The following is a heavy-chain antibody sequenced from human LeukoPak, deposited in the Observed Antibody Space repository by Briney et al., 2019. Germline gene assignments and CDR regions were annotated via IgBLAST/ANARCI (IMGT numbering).Heavy chain of an antibody. J-gene: IGHJ4*02. Sequence: GASVKVSCKASGYTFADYYIQWVRQAPGQGLEWMGWIDPNTGDTKFAQKFQGRVTMARDSAITTVYMDLSSLRYEDTAVYYCARGQAGGYAFDYWGQGTLVAVS. D-gene: IGHD1-1*01. CDR1: GYTFADYY. V-gene: IGHV1-2*02. CDR2: IDPNTGDT. CDR3: ARGQAGGYAFDY.